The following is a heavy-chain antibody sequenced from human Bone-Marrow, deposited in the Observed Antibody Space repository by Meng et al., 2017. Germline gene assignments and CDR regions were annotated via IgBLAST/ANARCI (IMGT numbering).Heavy chain of an antibody. Sequence: GESLKISCTASGFTFGDYAMSWFRQAPGMGLEWVGFIRSKAYGGTTEYAASVKGRFTISRDDSKSIAYLQMNSLKTEDTAVYYCTSPYYVADYWGQGTLVTVSS. V-gene: IGHV3-49*03. CDR1: GFTFGDYA. J-gene: IGHJ4*02. D-gene: IGHD3-10*02. CDR3: TSPYYVADY. CDR2: IRSKAYGGTT.